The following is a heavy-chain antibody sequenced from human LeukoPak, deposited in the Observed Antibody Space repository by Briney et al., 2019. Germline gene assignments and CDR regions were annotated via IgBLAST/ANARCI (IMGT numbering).Heavy chain of an antibody. CDR3: ARIKWSAAND. J-gene: IGHJ4*02. D-gene: IGHD6-13*01. Sequence: ASVKVSCKASGYTFTGYYMHWVRQAPGQGLEWMGWINPNNGDTNYDPKFQGRVTLSRDTSISTAYMELSRLRSDESAVYYCARIKWSAANDWGQGTLVTVSS. CDR2: INPNNGDT. V-gene: IGHV1-2*02. CDR1: GYTFTGYY.